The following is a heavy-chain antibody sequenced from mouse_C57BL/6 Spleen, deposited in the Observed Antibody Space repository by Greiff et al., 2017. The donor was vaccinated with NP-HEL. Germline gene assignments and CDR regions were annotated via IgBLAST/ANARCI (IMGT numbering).Heavy chain of an antibody. D-gene: IGHD2-5*01. Sequence: QVQLQQSGAELVKPGASVKLSCKASGYTFTSYWMHWVKQRPGRGLEWIGRIDPNRGGTKYNEKFKSKATLTVDKPSSTAYMQLRSLTSEDSAVYYCARSGSNSMDYWGQGTSVTVSS. CDR1: GYTFTSYW. J-gene: IGHJ4*01. CDR3: ARSGSNSMDY. V-gene: IGHV1-72*01. CDR2: IDPNRGGT.